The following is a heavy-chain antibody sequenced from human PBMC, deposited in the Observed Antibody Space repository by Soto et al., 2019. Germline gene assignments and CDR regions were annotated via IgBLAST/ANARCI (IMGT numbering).Heavy chain of an antibody. CDR3: ARDKTQGAGWFDP. CDR1: GFTFSDNY. J-gene: IGHJ5*02. Sequence: PGGSLRLSCAASGFTFSDNYMTWIRQAPGRGLEWVAYISDSGNITYYAESVKGRFTISRDTVKNTVYLEMNNLRVDDTAVYYCARDKTQGAGWFDPWGRGTLVTVSS. CDR2: ISDSGNIT. V-gene: IGHV3-11*01.